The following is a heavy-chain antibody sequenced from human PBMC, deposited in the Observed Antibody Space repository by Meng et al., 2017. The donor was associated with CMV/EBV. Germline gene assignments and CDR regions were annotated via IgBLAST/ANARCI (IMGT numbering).Heavy chain of an antibody. CDR1: GFTFSSYW. D-gene: IGHD1-26*01. Sequence: GESLKISCAASGFTFSSYWMHWVRHAPGKGLVWVSRINSDGSSTSYADSVKGRFTISRDNAKNTLYLQMNSLRAEDTAVYYCAREGNTGIVGAGDYWGQGTLVTVSS. J-gene: IGHJ4*02. V-gene: IGHV3-74*01. CDR2: INSDGSST. CDR3: AREGNTGIVGAGDY.